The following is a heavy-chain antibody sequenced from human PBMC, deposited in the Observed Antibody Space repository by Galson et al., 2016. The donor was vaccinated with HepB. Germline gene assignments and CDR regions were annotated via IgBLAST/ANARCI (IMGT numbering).Heavy chain of an antibody. D-gene: IGHD6-13*01. CDR3: AREHDGSSWFLDY. Sequence: SLRLSCAASGFTFSSYAMHWVRQAPGKGLEWVAVISYDERDKYYADSVKGRFTISRDNSKNTLYLQMNSLRAEDTAVYYCAREHDGSSWFLDYWGQGTLVTVSS. CDR1: GFTFSSYA. J-gene: IGHJ4*02. CDR2: ISYDERDK. V-gene: IGHV3-30*04.